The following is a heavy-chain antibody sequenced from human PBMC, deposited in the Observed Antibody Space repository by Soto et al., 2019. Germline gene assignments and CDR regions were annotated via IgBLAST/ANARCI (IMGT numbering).Heavy chain of an antibody. CDR1: GGSISSGGYS. CDR3: AAGGGLPRYY. CDR2: IYHSGST. V-gene: IGHV4-30-2*01. Sequence: QLQLQESGSGLVKPSQTLSLTCAVSGGSISSGGYSWSWIRQPPGKGLEWIGYIYHSGSTYYNPSRKRRVPISVDRPKNQFSLKLSSVTAADTAVYYCAAGGGLPRYYWGQGTLVTVSS. J-gene: IGHJ4*02. D-gene: IGHD5-12*01.